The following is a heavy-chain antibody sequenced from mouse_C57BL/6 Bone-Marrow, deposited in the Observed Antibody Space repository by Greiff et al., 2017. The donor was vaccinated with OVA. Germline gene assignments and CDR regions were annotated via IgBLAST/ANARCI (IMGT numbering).Heavy chain of an antibody. CDR3: ARHGYYYGSSPAWFAY. V-gene: IGHV1-64*01. J-gene: IGHJ3*01. CDR1: GYTFTSYW. CDR2: IHPNSGST. D-gene: IGHD1-1*01. Sequence: QVQLKQPGAELVKPGASVKLSCKASGYTFTSYWMHWVKQRPGQGLEWIGMIHPNSGSTNYNEKFKSKATLTVDKSSSTAYMQLSSLTSEDSAVYYCARHGYYYGSSPAWFAYWGQGTLVTVSA.